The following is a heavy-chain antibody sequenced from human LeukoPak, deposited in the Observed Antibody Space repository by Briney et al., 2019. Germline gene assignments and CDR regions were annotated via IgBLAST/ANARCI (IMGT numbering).Heavy chain of an antibody. Sequence: SETLSLTCAVYGGSSSGYYWSWIRQPPGKGLEWIGEINHSGSTNYNPSLKSRVTISVDTSKNQFSLKLRSVTAADTAVYYCVRRRQYYYDSSGYYHRENWFDPWGQGTLVTVSS. CDR2: INHSGST. CDR3: VRRRQYYYDSSGYYHRENWFDP. CDR1: GGSSSGYY. D-gene: IGHD3-22*01. V-gene: IGHV4-34*01. J-gene: IGHJ5*02.